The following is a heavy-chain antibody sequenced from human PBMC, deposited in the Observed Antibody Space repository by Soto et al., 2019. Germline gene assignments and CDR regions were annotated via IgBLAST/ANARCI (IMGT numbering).Heavy chain of an antibody. D-gene: IGHD6-13*01. CDR3: ARDQEWAAAGTTELDY. CDR1: GFTFSTYW. Sequence: GGSLRLSCAASGFTFSTYWMHWVRQAPGEGLVWVSRINDEGSSTTYADSVKGRFTISRDNAKNTLYLQMNSLRAEDTAAYYCARDQEWAAAGTTELDYWGQGTLVTVSS. J-gene: IGHJ4*02. CDR2: INDEGSST. V-gene: IGHV3-74*03.